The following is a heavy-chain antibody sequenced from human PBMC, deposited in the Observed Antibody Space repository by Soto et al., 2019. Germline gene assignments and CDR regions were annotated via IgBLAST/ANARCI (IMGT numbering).Heavy chain of an antibody. D-gene: IGHD6-19*01. Sequence: SETLSLTCAVSGGSISRYYWSWIRQPPGRGLEWIGYIYYSGGTNYNPSLKSRVTISVDTSKNQFSLKLTSVTAADTAVYYCARSRYTSGWWTPPFDYWGQGTLVTVSS. J-gene: IGHJ4*02. CDR1: GGSISRYY. V-gene: IGHV4-59*01. CDR2: IYYSGGT. CDR3: ARSRYTSGWWTPPFDY.